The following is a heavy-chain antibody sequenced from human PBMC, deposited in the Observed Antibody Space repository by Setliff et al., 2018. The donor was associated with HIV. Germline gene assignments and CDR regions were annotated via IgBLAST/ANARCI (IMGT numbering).Heavy chain of an antibody. D-gene: IGHD3-10*01. V-gene: IGHV4-31*03. Sequence: SETLSLTCTVSGGSIMSDGYYWNWIRQHPGKGLEWIGYIYNRGHTYYNPSLKSRVTTSVDTSQSQFSLKLSSVTVADTAIYYCAVMFFYGSGSKSNFDYWGKGTLVTVSS. CDR2: IYNRGHT. CDR1: GGSIMSDGYY. J-gene: IGHJ4*02. CDR3: AVMFFYGSGSKSNFDY.